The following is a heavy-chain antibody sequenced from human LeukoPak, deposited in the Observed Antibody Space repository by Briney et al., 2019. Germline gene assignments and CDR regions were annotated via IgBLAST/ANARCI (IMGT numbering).Heavy chain of an antibody. V-gene: IGHV1-24*01. Sequence: GASVKASCKVSGYTLTELSMHWVRQAPGKGLEWMGGFDPEDGETIYAQKFQGRVTMTEDTSTDTAYMELSSLRSEDTAVYYCAKLSPYCSSTSCYKGSLYYYMDVWGKGTTVTVSS. D-gene: IGHD2-2*01. CDR3: AKLSPYCSSTSCYKGSLYYYMDV. CDR1: GYTLTELS. CDR2: FDPEDGET. J-gene: IGHJ6*03.